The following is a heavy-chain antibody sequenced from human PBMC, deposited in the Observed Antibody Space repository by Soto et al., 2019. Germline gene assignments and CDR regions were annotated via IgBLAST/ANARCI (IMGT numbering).Heavy chain of an antibody. CDR2: FDPEDGET. V-gene: IGHV1-24*01. D-gene: IGHD1-1*01. CDR1: GYTLTELS. J-gene: IGHJ4*02. CDR3: ATPSILERRSTLFNFDY. Sequence: GASVKVSCKVSGYTLTELSMHWVRQAPGKGLEWMGGFDPEDGETIYAQKFQGRVTMTEDTSTDTAYMELSSLRSEDTAVYYCATPSILERRSTLFNFDYWGQGTMVTVSS.